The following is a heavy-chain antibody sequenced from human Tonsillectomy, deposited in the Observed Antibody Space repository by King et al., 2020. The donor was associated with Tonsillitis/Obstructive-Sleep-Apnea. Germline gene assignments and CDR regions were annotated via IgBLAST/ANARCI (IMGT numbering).Heavy chain of an antibody. Sequence: VQLVESGGGVVQPGRSLRLSCAASGFSFSTHGMHWVRQAPGKGLEWVAVVYYDGINKYYADSVKGRFTVSRNNSKNTLYLQISSQRAEDTAVYYCTRSDNRKDRLDYWGQGTLVTVSS. CDR2: VYYDGINK. CDR3: TRSDNRKDRLDY. CDR1: GFSFSTHG. V-gene: IGHV3-33*01. J-gene: IGHJ4*02. D-gene: IGHD1-20*01.